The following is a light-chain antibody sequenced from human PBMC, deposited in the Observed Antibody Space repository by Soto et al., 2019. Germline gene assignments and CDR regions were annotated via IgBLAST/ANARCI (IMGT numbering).Light chain of an antibody. CDR1: QSISSW. J-gene: IGKJ5*01. Sequence: DIHMTQSPSTLSASVGDRVTITCRASQSISSWLAWYKQKPGKAPKLLIYKASSLESGVPSTLSGSGSGTELTLTISSLQPDDFATYYCQKYNSYPITCGQGTRLEIK. V-gene: IGKV1-5*03. CDR2: KAS. CDR3: QKYNSYPIT.